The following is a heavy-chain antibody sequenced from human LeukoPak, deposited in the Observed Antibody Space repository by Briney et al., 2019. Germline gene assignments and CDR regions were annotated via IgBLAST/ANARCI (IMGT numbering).Heavy chain of an antibody. CDR2: ISAYNGNT. V-gene: IGHV1-18*04. CDR1: GYTFTSYG. D-gene: IGHD2-15*01. J-gene: IGHJ4*02. Sequence: GASVKVSCKASGYTFTSYGISWVRQAPGQGLEWMGWISAYNGNTNYAQKLQGRVTMTTDTSTSTAYMELRSLRSDDTAVYYCARDSVCSGGSCYSHYFDYWGRGTLVTVSS. CDR3: ARDSVCSGGSCYSHYFDY.